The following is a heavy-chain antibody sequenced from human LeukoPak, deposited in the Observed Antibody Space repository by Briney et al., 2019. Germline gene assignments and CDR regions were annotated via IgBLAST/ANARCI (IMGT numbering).Heavy chain of an antibody. CDR1: GYTFTIYH. J-gene: IGHJ1*01. V-gene: IGHV1-18*01. D-gene: IGHD6-13*01. Sequence: ASVKVSCKASGYTFTIYHFSWVRQAPGQGLEWMGWISGYNGKTNYAQKFQGRVTMTTDTSTSTAYMELRSLRSDDTAVYYCARDRGAAAGPGDFQHWGQGTLVTVSS. CDR2: ISGYNGKT. CDR3: ARDRGAAAGPGDFQH.